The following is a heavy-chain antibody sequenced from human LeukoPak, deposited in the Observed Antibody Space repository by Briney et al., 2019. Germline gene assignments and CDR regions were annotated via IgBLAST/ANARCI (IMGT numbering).Heavy chain of an antibody. CDR3: AGTTVTTFGY. V-gene: IGHV4-30-2*01. J-gene: IGHJ4*02. CDR2: IYHSGST. Sequence: PSGTLSLTCTVSGGSISSGGYYWSWIRQPPGKGLGWIGYIYHSGSTYYNPSLKSRVTISVDRSKNQFSLKLSSVTAADTAVYYCAGTTVTTFGYWGQGTLVTVSS. CDR1: GGSISSGGYY. D-gene: IGHD4-11*01.